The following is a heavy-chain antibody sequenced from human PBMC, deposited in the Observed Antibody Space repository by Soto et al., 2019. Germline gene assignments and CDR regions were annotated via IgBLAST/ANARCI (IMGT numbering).Heavy chain of an antibody. CDR3: ARDKITGLFDY. V-gene: IGHV4-34*01. CDR2: INHSGST. Sequence: SGTLSLTCALNGGSFRGYYWTWIRQPPRTGLEWIGEINHSGSTNYNPSIKSRVTISVDTSKNQFSLKLTSVTAADTAVYYCARDKITGLFDYWGQGTLVT. D-gene: IGHD2-8*02. J-gene: IGHJ4*02. CDR1: GGSFRGYY.